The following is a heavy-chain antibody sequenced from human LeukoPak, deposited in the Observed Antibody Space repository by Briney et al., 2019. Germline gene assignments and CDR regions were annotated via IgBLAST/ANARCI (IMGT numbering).Heavy chain of an antibody. V-gene: IGHV4-59*01. D-gene: IGHD3-16*01. CDR2: IYYSGTT. CDR3: ARDRSLGTIDY. CDR1: GDSISSYY. J-gene: IGHJ4*02. Sequence: SETLSLTCIVSGDSISSYYWSWIRQPPGKGLEWIGCIYYSGTTKYNPSLKSRVTISVDASKRHFSLKLTSVTAADTAVYYCARDRSLGTIDYWGQGTLITVSS.